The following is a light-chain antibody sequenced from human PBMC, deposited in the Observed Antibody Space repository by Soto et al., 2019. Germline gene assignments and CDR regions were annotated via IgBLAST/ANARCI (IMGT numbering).Light chain of an antibody. CDR2: GAS. V-gene: IGKV3-15*01. J-gene: IGKJ2*01. CDR1: QRIANK. CDR3: QQYDKWPRT. Sequence: ETVMTQSPATLSVSPGERATLSCRASQRIANKLAWYQQKPGQAPRLLIHGASTRANGIPGRFSGTGSGTEFTLTISSLQSEDSAVYYCQQYDKWPRTFGRGTTLEIK.